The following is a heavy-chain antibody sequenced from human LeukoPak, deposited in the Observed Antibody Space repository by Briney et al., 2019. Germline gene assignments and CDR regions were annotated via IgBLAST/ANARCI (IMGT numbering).Heavy chain of an antibody. D-gene: IGHD6-6*01. CDR3: ALVPETSLDY. CDR2: IYPGDSDT. J-gene: IGHJ4*02. Sequence: GESLRISCKGSGYTFTSYWIGWVRQMPGKGLEWMGIIYPGDSDTRYSPSFQGHVSISADKSISTAYLQWSSLKASDTAMYYRALVPETSLDYWGQGTLVTVSS. V-gene: IGHV5-51*01. CDR1: GYTFTSYW.